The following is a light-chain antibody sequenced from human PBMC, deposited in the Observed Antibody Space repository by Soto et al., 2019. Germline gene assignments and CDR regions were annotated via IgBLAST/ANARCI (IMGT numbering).Light chain of an antibody. CDR2: GAS. J-gene: IGKJ1*01. V-gene: IGKV3-15*01. Sequence: EIGMTQSPATLSVSPGERATLSCRASQSVSSNLAWYQQKPGQAPRLLIYGASTRATGIPARFSGSGSGTDFTLTISSLEPEDFAVYYCQQRSNWTFGQGTKVDIK. CDR3: QQRSNWT. CDR1: QSVSSN.